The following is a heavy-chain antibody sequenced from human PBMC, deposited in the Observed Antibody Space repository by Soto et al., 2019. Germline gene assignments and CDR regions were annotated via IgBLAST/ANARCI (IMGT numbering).Heavy chain of an antibody. CDR2: IYYSGST. CDR3: ARDWGSGSYYYGMDV. Sequence: PSETLSLTCTVSGGAISSGGYYLSWIRQHPGKGLEWIGYIYYSGSTYYNPSLKSRVTISVDTSKNQFSLKLSSVTAADTAVYYCARDWGSGSYYYGMDVWGQGTTVTVSS. V-gene: IGHV4-31*03. CDR1: GGAISSGGYY. J-gene: IGHJ6*02. D-gene: IGHD3-10*01.